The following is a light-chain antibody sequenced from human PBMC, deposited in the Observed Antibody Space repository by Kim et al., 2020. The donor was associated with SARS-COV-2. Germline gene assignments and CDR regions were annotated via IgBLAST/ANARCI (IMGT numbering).Light chain of an antibody. V-gene: IGLV2-18*02. CDR1: SSDVGDYNR. J-gene: IGLJ1*01. Sequence: GQSVTISRTGTSSDVGDYNRVSWYQQSPGTAPKLIIYEVSHRPSGVPDRFSGSKSGNTASLTISGLQAEDEADYYCNSWTSSNTFVFGTGTKVTVL. CDR3: NSWTSSNTFV. CDR2: EVS.